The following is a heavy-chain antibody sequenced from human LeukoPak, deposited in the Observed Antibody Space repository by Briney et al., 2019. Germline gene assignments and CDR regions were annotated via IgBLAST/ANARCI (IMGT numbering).Heavy chain of an antibody. Sequence: SETLSLTCTVSGGSISSGGYYWSWIRQHPGKGLEWIGYIYYSGSTYYNPSLKSRVTISVDTSKNQFSLKLSSVTAADTAVYYCARGSPYYYDSSGSPLPGWFDPWGQGTLVTVSS. D-gene: IGHD3-22*01. CDR2: IYYSGST. CDR3: ARGSPYYYDSSGSPLPGWFDP. J-gene: IGHJ5*02. CDR1: GGSISSGGYY. V-gene: IGHV4-31*03.